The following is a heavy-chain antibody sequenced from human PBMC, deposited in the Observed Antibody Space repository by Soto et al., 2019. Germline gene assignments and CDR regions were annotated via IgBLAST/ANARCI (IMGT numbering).Heavy chain of an antibody. V-gene: IGHV3-7*01. D-gene: IGHD3-3*01. CDR2: IKQDGSEK. Sequence: PGGSLRLSCAASGFTFSSYWMSGFRQAPGKGLEGVANIKQDGSEKYYVDSVKGRFTISRDNAKNSLYLQMNSLRAEDTAVYYCARKEYYDFWSGYYWEQNWFDPWGQGTLVTVSS. CDR3: ARKEYYDFWSGYYWEQNWFDP. CDR1: GFTFSSYW. J-gene: IGHJ5*02.